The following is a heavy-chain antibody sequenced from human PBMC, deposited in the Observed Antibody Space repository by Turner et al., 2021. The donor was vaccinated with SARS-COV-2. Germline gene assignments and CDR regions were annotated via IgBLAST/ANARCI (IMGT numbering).Heavy chain of an antibody. J-gene: IGHJ6*02. CDR2: FYKIGTI. V-gene: IGHV4-59*08. CDR3: ARHQGSASGYDHGMNV. Sequence: QVQLQESGPGLAKPSETLYLTCTVSGGSISSKSWSWVRQSPGKGLEWIGYFYKIGTIDYNPTLRSRVTISVDTSKNQLSLKLSSVTAADTAVYYCARHQGSASGYDHGMNVWGQGTAVIVSS. CDR1: GGSISSKS. D-gene: IGHD1-26*01.